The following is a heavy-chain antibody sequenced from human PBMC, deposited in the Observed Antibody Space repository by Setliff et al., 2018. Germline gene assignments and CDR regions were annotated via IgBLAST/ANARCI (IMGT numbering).Heavy chain of an antibody. CDR1: GYTFTSYY. CDR2: INPSGGST. V-gene: IGHV1-46*01. J-gene: IGHJ4*02. CDR3: ARRGMSSSWFQGYFDY. Sequence: ASVKVSCKASGYTFTSYYMHWVRQAPGQGLEWMGIINPSGGSTIYAQKFQGRVTMTEDTSTDTAYMELSSLRSEDTAVYYCARRGMSSSWFQGYFDYWGQGTLVTVSS. D-gene: IGHD6-13*01.